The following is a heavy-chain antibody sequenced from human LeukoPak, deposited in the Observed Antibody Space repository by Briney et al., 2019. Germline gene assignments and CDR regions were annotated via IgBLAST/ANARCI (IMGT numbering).Heavy chain of an antibody. D-gene: IGHD6-19*01. V-gene: IGHV1-3*01. CDR2: INAVNGNT. CDR1: GYTFTSYA. Sequence: ASVKVSCKASGYTFTSYAMHWVRQAPGQRLEWMGWINAVNGNTKYSQKFQGRVTITRDTSASTAYMELSSLRSEDTAVYYCASSSFSSGWYTVDFDYWGQGTLVTVSS. CDR3: ASSSFSSGWYTVDFDY. J-gene: IGHJ4*02.